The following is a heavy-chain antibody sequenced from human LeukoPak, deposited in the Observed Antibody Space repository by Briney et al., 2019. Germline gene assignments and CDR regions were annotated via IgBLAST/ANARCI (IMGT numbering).Heavy chain of an antibody. D-gene: IGHD3-3*01. CDR1: GYTFTSYY. Sequence: GASVKVSCKASGYTFTSYYMHWVRQAPGQGLEWMGIINPSGGSTSYAQKFQGRVTMTRDMSTSTVYMELSSLRSEDTAVYYCARAKTITIFGVVNYYNWFDPWGQGTLVTVSS. J-gene: IGHJ5*02. CDR3: ARAKTITIFGVVNYYNWFDP. CDR2: INPSGGST. V-gene: IGHV1-46*01.